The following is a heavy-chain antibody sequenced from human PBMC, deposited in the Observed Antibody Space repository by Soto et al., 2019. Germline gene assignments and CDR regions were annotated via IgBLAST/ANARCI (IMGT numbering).Heavy chain of an antibody. V-gene: IGHV4-39*01. CDR2: IYYSGST. CDR3: ARGSTYYYDSSGYSHFDY. CDR1: GGSISSSSYY. Sequence: PSETLSLTCTVSGGSISSSSYYWGWIRQPPGKGLEWIGNIYYSGSTYYNPSLKSRVTISVDTSKNQFSLKLSSVTAADTAVYYCARGSTYYYDSSGYSHFDYWGREPWSPSPQ. D-gene: IGHD3-22*01. J-gene: IGHJ4*02.